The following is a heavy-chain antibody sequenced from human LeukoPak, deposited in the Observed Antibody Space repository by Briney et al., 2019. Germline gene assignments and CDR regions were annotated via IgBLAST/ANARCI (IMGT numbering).Heavy chain of an antibody. Sequence: GGTLRLSCAASGFTFSSYWMSWVRQAPGKGLEWVANIKQDGSEKYYVDSVKGRFTISRDNAKNSLYLQMNSLRAEDTAVYYCARSRAQYYYDSSGPVDYWGQGTLVTVSS. CDR1: GFTFSSYW. CDR3: ARSRAQYYYDSSGPVDY. J-gene: IGHJ4*02. CDR2: IKQDGSEK. V-gene: IGHV3-7*01. D-gene: IGHD3-22*01.